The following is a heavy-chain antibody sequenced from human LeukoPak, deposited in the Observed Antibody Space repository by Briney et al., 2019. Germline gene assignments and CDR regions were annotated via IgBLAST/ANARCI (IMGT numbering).Heavy chain of an antibody. CDR1: GGSISSSSYY. V-gene: IGHV4-39*01. CDR2: IYYSGST. Sequence: KTSETLSLTCTVSGGSISSSSYYWGWIRQPPGKGLEWIGSIYYSGSTYYNPSLKSRVTISVDTSKNQFSLKLSSVTAADTAVYYCARQRRDLLYYYYGMDVWGQGTTVTVSS. J-gene: IGHJ6*02. D-gene: IGHD5-24*01. CDR3: ARQRRDLLYYYYGMDV.